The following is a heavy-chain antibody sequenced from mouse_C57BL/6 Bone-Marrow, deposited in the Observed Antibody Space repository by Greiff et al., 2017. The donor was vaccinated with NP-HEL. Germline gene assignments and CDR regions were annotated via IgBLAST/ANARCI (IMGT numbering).Heavy chain of an antibody. CDR3: ARGDGSSFDY. CDR1: GFTFSSYA. CDR2: ISDGGSYT. V-gene: IGHV5-4*03. J-gene: IGHJ2*01. D-gene: IGHD1-1*01. Sequence: EVKLMESGGGLVKPGGSLKLSCAASGFTFSSYAMSWVRQTPEKRLEWVATISDGGSYTYYPDTVKGRFTISRDNAKNNLYLQMSHLKSEGTAMYYCARGDGSSFDYWGQGTTLTVSS.